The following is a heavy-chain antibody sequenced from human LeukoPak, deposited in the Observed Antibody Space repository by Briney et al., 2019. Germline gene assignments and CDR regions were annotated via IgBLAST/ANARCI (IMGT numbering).Heavy chain of an antibody. J-gene: IGHJ4*02. CDR1: GFTFSSYS. D-gene: IGHD3-22*01. V-gene: IGHV3-21*01. Sequence: TGGSLRLSCAASGFTFSSYSMNWVRQAPGKGLEWVSSISSSSSYIYYADSVKGRFTISRDNAKNSLYLQMNSLRAEDTAVYYCARDGVWDRSGYYYDSWGQGTLVTVSS. CDR3: ARDGVWDRSGYYYDS. CDR2: ISSSSSYI.